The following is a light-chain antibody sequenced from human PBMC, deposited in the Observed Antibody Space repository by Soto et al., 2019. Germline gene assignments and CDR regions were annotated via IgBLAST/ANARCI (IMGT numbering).Light chain of an antibody. CDR1: QGISSY. Sequence: AIRMTQSPSSFSASTGDRVTITCRASQGISSYLAWYQQKPGKAPKLLFYAASTLQSGVPSRFSGSGSGTDFTLTISCLQSEDFATYYCQQYYSYPLTFGPGTKVDIK. V-gene: IGKV1-8*01. CDR3: QQYYSYPLT. CDR2: AAS. J-gene: IGKJ3*01.